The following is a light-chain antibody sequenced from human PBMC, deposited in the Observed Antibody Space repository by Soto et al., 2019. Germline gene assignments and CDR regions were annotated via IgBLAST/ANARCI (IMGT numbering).Light chain of an antibody. J-gene: IGLJ2*01. CDR1: SSDVAAHNF. CDR2: DVT. Sequence: QSALTQPASVSESPGQSITISCTGSSSDVAAHNFVSWYQHHPDKAPKLIIYDVTNRPSGVSNRFSGSKSGTTASLTISGLQAEDEADYYCRSYTTSNTVVFGGGTKLTVL. CDR3: RSYTTSNTVV. V-gene: IGLV2-14*03.